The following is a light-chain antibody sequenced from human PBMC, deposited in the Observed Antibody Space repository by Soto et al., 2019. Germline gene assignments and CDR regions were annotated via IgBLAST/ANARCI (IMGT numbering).Light chain of an antibody. J-gene: IGKJ1*01. CDR3: QHYHSYSEA. CDR1: QSVSSN. Sequence: EIVMTQSPATLSVCPGEIATLSCRASQSVSSNLAWYQQKPGQAPRLLIYGASTRATGIPARFSGSGSGTEFTLTISSLQPDDFATYYCQHYHSYSEAFGQGTKVDIK. CDR2: GAS. V-gene: IGKV3-15*01.